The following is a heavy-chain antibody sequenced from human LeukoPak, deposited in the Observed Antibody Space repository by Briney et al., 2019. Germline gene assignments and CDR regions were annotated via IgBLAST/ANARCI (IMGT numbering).Heavy chain of an antibody. CDR2: FDPEDGET. D-gene: IGHD2-2*01. V-gene: IGHV1-24*01. J-gene: IGHJ5*02. Sequence: ASVKVSCKVSGYTLTELSMHWVRQAPGKGLEWMGGFDPEDGETIYAQKFQGRVTMTEDTSTDTAYMELSSLRSEDTAVYYCATGGCSSTSCMVPNWFDPWGQGTLVTVAS. CDR1: GYTLTELS. CDR3: ATGGCSSTSCMVPNWFDP.